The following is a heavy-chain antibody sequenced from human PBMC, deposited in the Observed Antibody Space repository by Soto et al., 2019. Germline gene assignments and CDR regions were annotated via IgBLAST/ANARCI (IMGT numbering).Heavy chain of an antibody. Sequence: SETLSLTCAVSGGSISSGGYSWSWIRHPPGKGLECIGYIYHSGSTYYNPSLKSRVTISVDTSKNQFSLKLSSVTAADTAVYYCARHKYHSSGASANWGQGTLVTLSS. CDR2: IYHSGST. CDR1: GGSISSGGYS. D-gene: IGHD3-22*01. V-gene: IGHV4-30-2*03. CDR3: ARHKYHSSGASAN. J-gene: IGHJ4*02.